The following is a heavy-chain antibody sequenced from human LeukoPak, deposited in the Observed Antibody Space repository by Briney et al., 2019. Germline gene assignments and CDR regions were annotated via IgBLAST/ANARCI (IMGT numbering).Heavy chain of an antibody. CDR1: GGSFSGYY. V-gene: IGHV4-34*01. J-gene: IGHJ4*02. D-gene: IGHD2-2*01. CDR2: INHSGST. Sequence: PSETLSLTCAVYGGSFSGYYWSWIRQPPGKRLEWIGEINHSGSTNYNPSLKSRVTISVDTSKNQFSLKLSSVTAADTAVYYCARGTQGYCSSTSCRGGGLDYWGQGTLVTVSS. CDR3: ARGTQGYCSSTSCRGGGLDY.